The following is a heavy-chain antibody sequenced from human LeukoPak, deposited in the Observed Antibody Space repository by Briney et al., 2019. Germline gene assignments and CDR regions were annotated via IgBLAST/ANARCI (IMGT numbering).Heavy chain of an antibody. CDR3: ARASACGAPSCNLHLGFYYGFDG. CDR2: IGTAADT. V-gene: IGHV3-13*01. D-gene: IGHD2-21*01. J-gene: IGHJ6*02. CDR1: GFTFSSYD. Sequence: QSGGSLRLSCAASGFTFSSYDMHWVRQVIGEGLQWVSGIGTAADTYYVGSVKGRFTISRENAKNSLYLQMNNLRAGDTAVYYCARASACGAPSCNLHLGFYYGFDGWGQGTTVTVSS.